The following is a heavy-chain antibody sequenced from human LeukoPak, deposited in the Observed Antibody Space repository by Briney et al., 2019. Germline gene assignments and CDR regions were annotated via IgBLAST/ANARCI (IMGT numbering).Heavy chain of an antibody. V-gene: IGHV4-59*08. Sequence: PSETLSLTCTVSGGSISSYYWSWIRQPPGKGLEWIGYIYYSGSTNYNPSLKSRVTISVDTSKNQFSLKLSPVTAADTAVYYCASPYGSGSNAFDIWGQGTMVTVSS. D-gene: IGHD3-10*01. J-gene: IGHJ3*02. CDR1: GGSISSYY. CDR2: IYYSGST. CDR3: ASPYGSGSNAFDI.